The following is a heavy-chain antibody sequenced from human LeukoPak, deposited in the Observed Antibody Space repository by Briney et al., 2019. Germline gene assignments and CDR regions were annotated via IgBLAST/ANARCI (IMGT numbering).Heavy chain of an antibody. CDR3: AKASSGYDSHYYYGMDV. CDR2: ISFDGSYK. D-gene: IGHD5-12*01. Sequence: GGSLRLSCAASGFTFSTYGMHWVRQAPGKGLEWVAFISFDGSYKYYADSVKGRFTISRDNSKNTLYLQMNSLRAEDTALYYCAKASSGYDSHYYYGMDVWGPGTAVTVSS. CDR1: GFTFSTYG. J-gene: IGHJ6*02. V-gene: IGHV3-30*18.